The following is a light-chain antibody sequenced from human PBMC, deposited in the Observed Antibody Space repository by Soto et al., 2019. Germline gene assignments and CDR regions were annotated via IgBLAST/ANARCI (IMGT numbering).Light chain of an antibody. CDR3: QQRHMWLIR. CDR2: DSY. Sequence: EVVLTQSPVTLSLSPGEIATLSCRASQSFRGLLAWYQQKPGQAPRLLIYDSYNRATVIPPRFSGSGSGTDFTLTISSLEPEDSAVYYCQQRHMWLIRFGQGTRLENK. J-gene: IGKJ5*01. V-gene: IGKV3-11*01. CDR1: QSFRGL.